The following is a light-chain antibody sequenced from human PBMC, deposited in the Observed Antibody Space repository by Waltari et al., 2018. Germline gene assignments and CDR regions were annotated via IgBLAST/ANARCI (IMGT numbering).Light chain of an antibody. Sequence: QSALTQPPAASGSPGQSVTISCPATGSALGKYDNVSWYQQHPGKAPKLMIYELSKRPSGVPDRFSGSKSGNTASLTVSGLQAEDEADYYCSSYAGSHYWVFGGGTKLTVL. CDR2: ELS. CDR3: SSYAGSHYWV. V-gene: IGLV2-8*01. J-gene: IGLJ3*02. CDR1: GSALGKYDN.